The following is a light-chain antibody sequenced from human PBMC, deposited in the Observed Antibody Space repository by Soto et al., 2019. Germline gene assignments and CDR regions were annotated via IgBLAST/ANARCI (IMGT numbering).Light chain of an antibody. Sequence: DVQMTQSPSTLPASVGDRVTITCRASQSISNWLAWYQQKPGTAPKVLIYHASNLETGVPSRFSGSGSGTDFTFTISSLQPEDIATYYCQQYDNFVITFGQGTRLEIK. CDR3: QQYDNFVIT. CDR2: HAS. CDR1: QSISNW. J-gene: IGKJ5*01. V-gene: IGKV1-5*01.